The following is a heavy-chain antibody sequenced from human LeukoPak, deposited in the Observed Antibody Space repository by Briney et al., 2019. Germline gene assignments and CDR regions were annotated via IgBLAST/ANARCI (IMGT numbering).Heavy chain of an antibody. CDR1: GFTFRSFW. CDR2: IRPDGSEK. Sequence: GGSLRLSCAASGFTFRSFWMSWVRQAPGKGLEWVANIRPDGSEKYYVDSVKGRFTISRDNAKNSLYLQMNSLRAEDTAVYYCARSGLYYYYYYGMDVWGQGTTVTVSS. V-gene: IGHV3-7*01. CDR3: ARSGLYYYYYYGMDV. D-gene: IGHD2-15*01. J-gene: IGHJ6*02.